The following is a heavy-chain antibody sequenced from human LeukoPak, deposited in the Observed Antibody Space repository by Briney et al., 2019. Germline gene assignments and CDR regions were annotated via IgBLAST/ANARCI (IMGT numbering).Heavy chain of an antibody. CDR2: ISSSGGAI. V-gene: IGHV3-48*03. CDR3: ARDWTKGLDDAFDT. D-gene: IGHD3/OR15-3a*01. Sequence: PGGSLRLFCAASGFTFSSYEMNWVRQAPGKGLEWVSYISSSGGAIYYADSVKGRFTLSRDNAKNSLDLQMNSLRAEDTAVYYCARDWTKGLDDAFDTWGRGTMVTVSS. J-gene: IGHJ3*02. CDR1: GFTFSSYE.